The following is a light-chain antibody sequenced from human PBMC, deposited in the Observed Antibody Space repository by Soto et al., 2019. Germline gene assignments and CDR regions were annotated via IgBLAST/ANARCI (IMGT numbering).Light chain of an antibody. Sequence: EIQLTQSPSSLSASVGDRVSISCRASQSISNYLNWYQQKPGKAPKVLIFAASRLQSGVPSRFSGSGSGTDFTLTISSLQPEDFATYYCQQSYSRTFGQGTKVDIK. J-gene: IGKJ1*01. CDR2: AAS. CDR3: QQSYSRT. V-gene: IGKV1-39*01. CDR1: QSISNY.